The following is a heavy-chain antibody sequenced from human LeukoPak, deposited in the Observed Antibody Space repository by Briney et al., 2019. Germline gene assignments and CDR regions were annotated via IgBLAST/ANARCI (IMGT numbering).Heavy chain of an antibody. J-gene: IGHJ4*02. Sequence: GGSLRLSCAASGFTFSSYSMNWVRQAPGKGLEWVSSISSSINYIYYADSVKGRLTISRDNATNSLYLQMNSLRAEDTAVYYRARDLYHYDFWSGPDYWGQGTLVTVSS. V-gene: IGHV3-21*01. CDR1: GFTFSSYS. CDR3: ARDLYHYDFWSGPDY. D-gene: IGHD3-3*01. CDR2: ISSSINYI.